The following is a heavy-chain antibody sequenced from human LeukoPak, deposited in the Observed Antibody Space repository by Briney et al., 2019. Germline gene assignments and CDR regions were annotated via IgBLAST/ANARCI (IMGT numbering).Heavy chain of an antibody. CDR2: IYSGGST. CDR1: GFTVSSNY. Sequence: GGSLRLSCAASGFTVSSNYMSWVRQAPGKGLEWVSVIYSGGSTYYADSVKGRFTISRDNAKNSLYLQMNSLRAEDTAVYYCARGIAVAGPDYWGQGTLVTVSS. D-gene: IGHD6-19*01. CDR3: ARGIAVAGPDY. V-gene: IGHV3-66*01. J-gene: IGHJ4*02.